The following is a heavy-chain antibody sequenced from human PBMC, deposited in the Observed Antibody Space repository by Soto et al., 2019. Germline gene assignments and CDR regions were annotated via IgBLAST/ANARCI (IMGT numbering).Heavy chain of an antibody. CDR2: IIPIFGTA. Sequence: SVKVSCKASGGTFSSYAISLVRQAPGQGLEWMGGIIPIFGTANYAQKFQGRVTITADESTSTAYMELSSLRSEDTAVYYCARAKTPDYNRNDAWFDPWGQGTLVTVSS. CDR1: GGTFSSYA. CDR3: ARAKTPDYNRNDAWFDP. D-gene: IGHD1-20*01. J-gene: IGHJ5*02. V-gene: IGHV1-69*13.